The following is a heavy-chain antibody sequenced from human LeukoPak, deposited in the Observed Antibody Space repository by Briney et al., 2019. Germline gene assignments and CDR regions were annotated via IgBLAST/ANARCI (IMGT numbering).Heavy chain of an antibody. CDR1: GFTFSNYA. V-gene: IGHV3-23*01. Sequence: GGSLRLSCAASGFTFSNYAMTWVRQAPGKGLEWVSTISDNVNGGSTYYADSVKGRFTISRDNSKNTLYLQMNSLRAEDTAVYYCAKDRTGYSYGYFLSPWGQGTLVTVSS. CDR2: ISDNVNGGST. J-gene: IGHJ5*02. D-gene: IGHD5-18*01. CDR3: AKDRTGYSYGYFLSP.